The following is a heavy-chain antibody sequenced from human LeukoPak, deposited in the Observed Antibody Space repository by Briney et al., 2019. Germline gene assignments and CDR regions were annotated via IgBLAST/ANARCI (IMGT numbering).Heavy chain of an antibody. CDR3: ARVSRNYYMDV. Sequence: PGRSLRLSCAPSGFTFSSYWIHWVRQAPGRVREWVSVIYSGGSTYYADSVKGRFTISRDNSKNTLYLQMNSLRAEDTAVYYCARVSRNYYMDVWGKGTTVTVSS. J-gene: IGHJ6*03. CDR1: GFTFSSYW. CDR2: IYSGGST. V-gene: IGHV3-53*01.